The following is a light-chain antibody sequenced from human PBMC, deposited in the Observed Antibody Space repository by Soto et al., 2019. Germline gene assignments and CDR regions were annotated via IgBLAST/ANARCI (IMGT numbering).Light chain of an antibody. CDR1: QGIRSA. J-gene: IGKJ4*01. Sequence: AIQLTQSPSSLPASVGDRVIITCRASQGIRSALAWYQQKPGKAPKLLIYYASSLQSGVPSRFSGSVSGTDFTLTISSLQAEDFATYYCQHFNGYPLTFGGGTKVEIK. V-gene: IGKV1-13*02. CDR2: YAS. CDR3: QHFNGYPLT.